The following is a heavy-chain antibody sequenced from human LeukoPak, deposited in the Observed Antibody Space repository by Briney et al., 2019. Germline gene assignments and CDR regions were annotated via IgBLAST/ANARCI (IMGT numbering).Heavy chain of an antibody. D-gene: IGHD2-2*01. Sequence: SETLSLTCTVSGGSISSGDYYWSWIRQPRGKGLEWIGYIYYSGSTYYNPSLKSRVTISVDTSKNQFSLKLSSVTAADTAVYYCARVRIDCSSTSCYRERFDYWGQGTLVTVSS. CDR1: GGSISSGDYY. CDR2: IYYSGST. CDR3: ARVRIDCSSTSCYRERFDY. V-gene: IGHV4-30-4*08. J-gene: IGHJ4*02.